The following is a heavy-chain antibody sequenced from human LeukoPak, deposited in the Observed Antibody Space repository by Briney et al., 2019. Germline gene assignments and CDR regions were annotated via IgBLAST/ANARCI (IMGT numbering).Heavy chain of an antibody. CDR2: IYYSGST. V-gene: IGHV4-61*01. CDR1: AGSVSSGSYY. J-gene: IGHJ4*02. Sequence: SETLSLTCTVSAGSVSSGSYYWSWIRQPPGKGLEWIGYIYYSGSTPYNPSLKSRVTMSVDTSKNKFSLKLNSLTAADTAVYYCARVPISTTARGYFDYWGQGTLVTVSS. D-gene: IGHD4-17*01. CDR3: ARVPISTTARGYFDY.